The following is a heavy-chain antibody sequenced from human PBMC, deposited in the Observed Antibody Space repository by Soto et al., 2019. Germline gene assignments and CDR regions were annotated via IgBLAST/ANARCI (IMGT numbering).Heavy chain of an antibody. CDR1: GFTMSTYS. D-gene: IGHD5-12*01. CDR2: ISVTPGIT. J-gene: IGHJ4*02. Sequence: EMQLLESGGGLVQPGGSLRLSCAASGFTMSTYSVTWVRQAPGKGLEWVSGISVTPGITFYVDSVKGRFTISRDSSNNAVYLQMNSLRAEDTAMYFCSKWSGYGDLWGQGTLVTVSS. V-gene: IGHV3-23*01. CDR3: SKWSGYGDL.